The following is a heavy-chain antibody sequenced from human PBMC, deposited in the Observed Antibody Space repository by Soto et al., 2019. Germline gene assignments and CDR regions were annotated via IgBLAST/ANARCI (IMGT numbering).Heavy chain of an antibody. Sequence: ASVKVSCKASGYTFTGCYMHWVRQAPGQGLEWMGWINPNSGGTNYAQKFQGWVTMTRDTSISTAYMELSRLRSDDTAVYYCARVLAAAGPYDAFDIWGQGTMVTVSS. D-gene: IGHD6-13*01. CDR1: GYTFTGCY. V-gene: IGHV1-2*04. CDR2: INPNSGGT. J-gene: IGHJ3*02. CDR3: ARVLAAAGPYDAFDI.